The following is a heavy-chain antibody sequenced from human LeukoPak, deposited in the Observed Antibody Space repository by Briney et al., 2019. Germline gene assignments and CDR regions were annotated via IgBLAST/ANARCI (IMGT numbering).Heavy chain of an antibody. Sequence: SETLSLTCTVSGGSISSYYWSWIRQPPGKGLEWIGYIYYSGSTNYNPSLKSRVTISVDTSKNQFSLKLSSVTAADTAVYYCASAHAESGPNFDYWGQGTLVTVSS. D-gene: IGHD2-15*01. CDR3: ASAHAESGPNFDY. CDR1: GGSISSYY. CDR2: IYYSGST. J-gene: IGHJ4*02. V-gene: IGHV4-59*01.